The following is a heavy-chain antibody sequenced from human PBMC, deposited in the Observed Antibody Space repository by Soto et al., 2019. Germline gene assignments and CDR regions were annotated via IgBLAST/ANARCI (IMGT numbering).Heavy chain of an antibody. Sequence: LRLSCAASGFTFSGSDXHWVRQASGKGLEWVGRIRSKANSYATAYAASVKGRFTISRDDSKNTAYLQMNSLKTEDTAVYYCTRQMIVVEPFDYWGQGALVTVSS. CDR2: IRSKANSYAT. V-gene: IGHV3-73*01. CDR1: GFTFSGSD. D-gene: IGHD3-22*01. J-gene: IGHJ4*02. CDR3: TRQMIVVEPFDY.